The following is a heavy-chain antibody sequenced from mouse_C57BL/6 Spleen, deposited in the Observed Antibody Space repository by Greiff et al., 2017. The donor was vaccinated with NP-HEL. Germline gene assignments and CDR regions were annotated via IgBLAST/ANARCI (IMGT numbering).Heavy chain of an antibody. V-gene: IGHV1-81*01. CDR2: IYPRSGNT. CDR1: GYTFTSYG. Sequence: VQLQESGAELARPGASVKLSCKASGYTFTSYGISWVKQRTGQGLEWIGEIYPRSGNTYYNEKFKGKATLTADKSSSTAYMELRSLTSEDSAVYFCARNREYYGSSYPDYYAMDYWGQGTSVTVSS. J-gene: IGHJ4*01. D-gene: IGHD1-1*01. CDR3: ARNREYYGSSYPDYYAMDY.